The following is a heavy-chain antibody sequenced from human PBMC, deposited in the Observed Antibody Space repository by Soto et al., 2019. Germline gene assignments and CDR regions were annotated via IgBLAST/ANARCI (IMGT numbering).Heavy chain of an antibody. V-gene: IGHV4-31*03. J-gene: IGHJ4*02. CDR2: ISYSGST. Sequence: QVQLQEPGPGLVKPSQTLSLTCTVSGGSISSGGYYWTWIRQHPGKGLEWIGYISYSGSTYYNPSHKSRVTIPEDTSKNQFSLNLSSVTAADTAVYFCARGHPPFDYWGQGTLVTVSS. CDR3: ARGHPPFDY. CDR1: GGSISSGGYY.